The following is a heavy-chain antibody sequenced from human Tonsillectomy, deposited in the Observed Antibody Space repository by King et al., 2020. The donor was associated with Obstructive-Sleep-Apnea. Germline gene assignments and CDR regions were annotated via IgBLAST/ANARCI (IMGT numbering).Heavy chain of an antibody. V-gene: IGHV3-48*01. D-gene: IGHD5-12*01. CDR3: VRDYSGWFVDAFDF. CDR1: GFSFSTYA. CDR2: ITGSSNSI. Sequence: VQLVESGGGLVQPGGSLRLSCAASGFSFSTYAMNWVRQAPGKGLEWVAYITGSSNSISYADSVEGRFTISRDNAKNSLYLQMNSLRAEDTAIYYCVRDYSGWFVDAFDFWGQGTMVTVSS. J-gene: IGHJ3*01.